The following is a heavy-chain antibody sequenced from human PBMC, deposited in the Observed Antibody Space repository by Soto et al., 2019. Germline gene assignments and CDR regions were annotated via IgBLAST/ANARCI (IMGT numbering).Heavy chain of an antibody. Sequence: ESGGGLVQPGGSLRLSCVASGFTFSSYWMSWVRQAPGKGLEWVANIKQDGNERHYMDSVKGRFTISRDNAKNSLDLIMNSLKTEDTAMYCCARDGPLSSPTSGWFDPWGQGTLVIVSS. D-gene: IGHD2-2*01. V-gene: IGHV3-7*03. CDR1: GFTFSSYW. J-gene: IGHJ5*02. CDR3: ARDGPLSSPTSGWFDP. CDR2: IKQDGNER.